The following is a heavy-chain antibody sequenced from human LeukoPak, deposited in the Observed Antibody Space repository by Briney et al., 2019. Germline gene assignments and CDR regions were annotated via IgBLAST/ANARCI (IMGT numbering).Heavy chain of an antibody. D-gene: IGHD3-22*01. V-gene: IGHV3-23*01. CDR1: GYTFSSYA. Sequence: GGSLRLSCVASGYTFSSYAMSWVRQAPGKGLEWVSAISGSGGSTYYADSVKGRFTISRDNSKNTLYLQMNSLRSEDTAVYYCARGARPRHSSGYLRVGPPDYFDYWGQGTLVTVSS. CDR3: ARGARPRHSSGYLRVGPPDYFDY. J-gene: IGHJ4*02. CDR2: ISGSGGST.